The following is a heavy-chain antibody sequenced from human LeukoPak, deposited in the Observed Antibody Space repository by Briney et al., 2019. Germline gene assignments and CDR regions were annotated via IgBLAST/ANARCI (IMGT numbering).Heavy chain of an antibody. V-gene: IGHV3-53*04. CDR3: AGLIGRPDGIIDY. Sequence: PGGSLRLSCAGSGFIVSDNYMSWVRQAPGKGLEWVSVIYSGGTTYYADSVKGRFTVSRHDSKNTLYLQMNSLRAEDTAAYYCAGLIGRPDGIIDYWGQGTLVTVSS. J-gene: IGHJ4*02. CDR1: GFIVSDNY. D-gene: IGHD5-24*01. CDR2: IYSGGTT.